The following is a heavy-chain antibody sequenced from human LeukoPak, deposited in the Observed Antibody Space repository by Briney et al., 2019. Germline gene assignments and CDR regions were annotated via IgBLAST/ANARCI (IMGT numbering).Heavy chain of an antibody. D-gene: IGHD3-10*01. V-gene: IGHV3-74*01. J-gene: IGHJ6*02. Sequence: GGSLRLSCAASGFTFSSNWMHWVRQAPGKGLVWVSRINSDGSSTTYADSVKGRFTISRDNAKNTLYLQMNSLRAEDTAVYYCARDYGRSRDYGMDVWAKGPRSPSP. CDR1: GFTFSSNW. CDR2: INSDGSST. CDR3: ARDYGRSRDYGMDV.